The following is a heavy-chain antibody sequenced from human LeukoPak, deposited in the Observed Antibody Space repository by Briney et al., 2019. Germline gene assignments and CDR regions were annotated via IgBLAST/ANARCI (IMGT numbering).Heavy chain of an antibody. Sequence: GGPLSLSCAASGFTFSSYWLSWVRQAPGKGLEWVATIKQDGSEKYYVDSVKGRFTISRDNAKNSLYLQMNSLRAEDTAVYYCARDPPLRYFDWLLPDYWGQGTLVTVSS. D-gene: IGHD3-9*01. J-gene: IGHJ4*02. CDR3: ARDPPLRYFDWLLPDY. V-gene: IGHV3-7*04. CDR1: GFTFSSYW. CDR2: IKQDGSEK.